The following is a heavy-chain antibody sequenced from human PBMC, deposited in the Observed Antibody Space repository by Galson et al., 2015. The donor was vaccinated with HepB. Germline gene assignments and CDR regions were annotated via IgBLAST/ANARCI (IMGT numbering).Heavy chain of an antibody. CDR2: ISSSSSYI. D-gene: IGHD3-3*01. J-gene: IGHJ6*02. CDR1: GFTFSSYS. Sequence: SLRLSCAASGFTFSSYSMNWVRQAPGKGLEWISSISSSSSYIYYADSVKGRFTISRDNAKNSLYLQMNSLRAEDTAVYYCASMFGWSGYFYYYGMDVWGQGTTVTVSS. V-gene: IGHV3-21*01. CDR3: ASMFGWSGYFYYYGMDV.